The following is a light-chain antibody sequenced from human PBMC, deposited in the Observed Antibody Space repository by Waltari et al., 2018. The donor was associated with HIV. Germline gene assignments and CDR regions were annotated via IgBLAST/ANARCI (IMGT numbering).Light chain of an antibody. Sequence: QSALTQPASVSGSPGQSITIPCTGTSSDVGGYNYVSWYQPHPGKAPKLMIYDVSNRPSGVSNRFSGSKSGNTASLTISGLQAEDEADYYCSSYTSSSTPVVFGGGTKLTVL. CDR1: SSDVGGYNY. J-gene: IGLJ2*01. V-gene: IGLV2-14*01. CDR2: DVS. CDR3: SSYTSSSTPVV.